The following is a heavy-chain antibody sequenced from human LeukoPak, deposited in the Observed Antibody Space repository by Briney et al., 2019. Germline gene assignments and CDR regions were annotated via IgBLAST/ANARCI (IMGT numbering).Heavy chain of an antibody. Sequence: SETLSLTCAVYGGSFSGYYWSWIRQPPGKGLEWIGEINHSGSTSYNPSLKSRVTISVDTSKNQFSLKLSSVTAADTAVYYCARESSTAGFDYWGQGTLVTVSS. D-gene: IGHD4-11*01. J-gene: IGHJ4*02. CDR1: GGSFSGYY. CDR3: ARESSTAGFDY. CDR2: INHSGST. V-gene: IGHV4-34*01.